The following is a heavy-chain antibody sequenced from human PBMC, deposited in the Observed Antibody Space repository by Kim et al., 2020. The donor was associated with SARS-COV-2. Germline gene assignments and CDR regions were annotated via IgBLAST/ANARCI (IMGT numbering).Heavy chain of an antibody. D-gene: IGHD6-19*01. CDR1: GFTFSSYA. J-gene: IGHJ6*02. CDR3: AKALGVAGTGWNNYYYGMDV. CDR2: ISGSGGST. Sequence: GGSLRLSCAASGFTFSSYAMSWVRQAPGKGLEWVSAISGSGGSTYYADSVKGRFTISRDNSKNTLYLQMNSLRAEDTAVYYCAKALGVAGTGWNNYYYGMDVWGQGTTVTVSS. V-gene: IGHV3-23*01.